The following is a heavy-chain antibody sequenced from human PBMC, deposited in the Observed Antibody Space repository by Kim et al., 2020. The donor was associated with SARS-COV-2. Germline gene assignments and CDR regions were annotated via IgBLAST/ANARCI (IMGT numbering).Heavy chain of an antibody. V-gene: IGHV3-21*01. CDR3: ARGSKYHYGMDV. J-gene: IGHJ6*02. Sequence: YYADSVKGRFTISRDNAKNSLYLQMNSLRAEDTAVYYCARGSKYHYGMDVWGQGTTVTVSS. D-gene: IGHD2-2*01.